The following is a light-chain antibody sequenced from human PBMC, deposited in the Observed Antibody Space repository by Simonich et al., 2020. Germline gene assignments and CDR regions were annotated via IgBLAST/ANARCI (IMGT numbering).Light chain of an antibody. Sequence: NFMLTQPHSVSESPGKTVTISCTRRRGSIASNYVQWYQQRPGSAPTTGIYEDNQRPSGGPDRFTGSIDSSSNSASLTISGLKTEDEADYYCQSYDSSNQVFGGGTKLTVL. CDR2: EDN. V-gene: IGLV6-57*03. J-gene: IGLJ3*02. CDR3: QSYDSSNQV. CDR1: RGSIASNY.